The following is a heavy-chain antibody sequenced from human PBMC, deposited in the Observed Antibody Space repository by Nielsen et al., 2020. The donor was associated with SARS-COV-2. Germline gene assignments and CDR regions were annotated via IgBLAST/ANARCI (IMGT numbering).Heavy chain of an antibody. Sequence: GGSLRLSCAASGFTFSSYAMHWVRQAPGKGLEWVAVISYDGSNKYYADSVKGRFTISRDNSKNTLYLQMNSLRAEDTAVYYCAREYYYDSSGYYPRAFDIWGQGTMVTVSS. CDR2: ISYDGSNK. CDR1: GFTFSSYA. D-gene: IGHD3-22*01. CDR3: AREYYYDSSGYYPRAFDI. J-gene: IGHJ3*02. V-gene: IGHV3-30*04.